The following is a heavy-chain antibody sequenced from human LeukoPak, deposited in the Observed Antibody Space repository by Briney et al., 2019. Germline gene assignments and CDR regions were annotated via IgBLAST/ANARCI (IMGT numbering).Heavy chain of an antibody. CDR1: GGSTSSGGYS. D-gene: IGHD3-9*01. Sequence: SQTLSLTCAVSGGSTSSGGYSWSWIRQPPGKGLEWIGYLYHSGSTYYNPSLKSRVTISVDRSKNQFSLKLSSVTAADTAVYYCARGAYDILTGYYRGMPVGYFDYWGQGTLVTVSS. CDR2: LYHSGST. CDR3: ARGAYDILTGYYRGMPVGYFDY. V-gene: IGHV4-30-2*01. J-gene: IGHJ4*02.